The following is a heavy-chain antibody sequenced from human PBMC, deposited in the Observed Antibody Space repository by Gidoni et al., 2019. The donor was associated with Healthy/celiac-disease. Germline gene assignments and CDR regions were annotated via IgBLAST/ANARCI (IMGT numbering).Heavy chain of an antibody. CDR1: GFTFSDYY. CDR3: ARVGDYDFWSGSPTKSDY. D-gene: IGHD3-3*01. CDR2: ISSSSSYT. J-gene: IGHJ4*02. V-gene: IGHV3-11*06. Sequence: QVQLVESGGGLVKPGGSLRLSCAASGFTFSDYYMSWIRQAPGKGLEWVSYISSSSSYTNYADAVKGRFTISRDNAKNSLYLQMNSLRAEDTAVYYCARVGDYDFWSGSPTKSDYWGQGTLVTVSS.